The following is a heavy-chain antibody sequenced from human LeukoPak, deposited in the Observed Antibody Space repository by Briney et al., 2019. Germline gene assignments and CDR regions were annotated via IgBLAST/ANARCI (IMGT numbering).Heavy chain of an antibody. D-gene: IGHD3-9*01. V-gene: IGHV3-30*18. CDR1: GFTFSSYG. CDR2: ISYDGSNK. Sequence: PGRSLRLSCAASGFTFSSYGMHWVRQAPGKGLEWVAVISYDGSNKYYADSVKGRFTISRDNSKNTPYLQMNSLRAEDTAVYYCAKDRRTWVLRYFDCPDYWGQGTLVTVSS. CDR3: AKDRRTWVLRYFDCPDY. J-gene: IGHJ4*02.